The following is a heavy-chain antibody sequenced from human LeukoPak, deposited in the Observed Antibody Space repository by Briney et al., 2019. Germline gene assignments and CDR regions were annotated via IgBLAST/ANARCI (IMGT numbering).Heavy chain of an antibody. CDR3: TTGRNYDFWSGYYIHRYSYYYYYMDV. J-gene: IGHJ6*03. V-gene: IGHV3-15*01. CDR1: GFTFSNAW. Sequence: GGSLRLSRAASGFTFSNAWMSRVRQAPGKGLEWVGRIKSKTDGETTDYAAPVKGRFTISRDDSKHTLYLQMNSLKTEDTAVYYCTTGRNYDFWSGYYIHRYSYYYYYMDVWGKGTTVTVSS. D-gene: IGHD3-3*01. CDR2: IKSKTDGETT.